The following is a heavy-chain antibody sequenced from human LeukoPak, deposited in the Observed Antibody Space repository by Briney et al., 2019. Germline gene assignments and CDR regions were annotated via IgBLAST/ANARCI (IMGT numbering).Heavy chain of an antibody. CDR2: IYTSGST. Sequence: SETLSLTCTVSGGSISSYYWSWIRQPAGKGLEWIGRIYTSGSTNYNPSLKSRATISVDKSKNQFSLKLSSVTAADTAVYYCARDTNYDFWSGYSHFDYWGQGTLVTVSS. V-gene: IGHV4-4*07. D-gene: IGHD3-3*01. CDR3: ARDTNYDFWSGYSHFDY. CDR1: GGSISSYY. J-gene: IGHJ4*02.